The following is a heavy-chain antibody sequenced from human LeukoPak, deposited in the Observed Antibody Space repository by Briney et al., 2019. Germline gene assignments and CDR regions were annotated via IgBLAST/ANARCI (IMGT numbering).Heavy chain of an antibody. V-gene: IGHV4-34*01. CDR2: INHSGST. J-gene: IGHJ5*02. CDR1: GGSFSGYY. Sequence: SETLSLTCAVYGGSFSGYYWSWIRQPPGKGLKRIGEINHSGSTNYNPSLKSRVTISVDTSKNQFSLKLSSVTAADTAVYYCARGGLVVVVDWFDPWGQGTLVTVSS. CDR3: ARGGLVVVVDWFDP. D-gene: IGHD2-15*01.